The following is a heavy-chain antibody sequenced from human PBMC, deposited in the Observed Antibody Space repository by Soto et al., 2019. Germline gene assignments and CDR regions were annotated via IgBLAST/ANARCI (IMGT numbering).Heavy chain of an antibody. CDR2: ISYNGGNR. Sequence: QVQLVESGGGVVQPGRSLRLSCAASGFTFSNYAMHWVRQAPGKGLECVAVISYNGGNRFYRDSVKGRFTISRDNSKKTVHLQIDSLRYEDAAVCYCARGAREDTAVVIGVRPGEYGVDVWGQGTTVTASS. CDR3: ARGAREDTAVVIGVRPGEYGVDV. CDR1: GFTFSNYA. D-gene: IGHD2-15*01. V-gene: IGHV3-30*04. J-gene: IGHJ6*02.